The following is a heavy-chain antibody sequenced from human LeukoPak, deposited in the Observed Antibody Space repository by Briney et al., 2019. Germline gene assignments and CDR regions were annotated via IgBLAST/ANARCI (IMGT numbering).Heavy chain of an antibody. Sequence: SETLSLTCTVSGGSITSSSYHWGWIRQPPGKGLEWIGSIYYTGTTYYNPSLKSRVSIFVDTSKNQFSLRLTSVNAADTAVYYCARVRGGTYNHYFDYWGQGTLVTVSS. D-gene: IGHD5-24*01. J-gene: IGHJ4*02. CDR1: GGSITSSSYH. V-gene: IGHV4-39*07. CDR3: ARVRGGTYNHYFDY. CDR2: IYYTGTT.